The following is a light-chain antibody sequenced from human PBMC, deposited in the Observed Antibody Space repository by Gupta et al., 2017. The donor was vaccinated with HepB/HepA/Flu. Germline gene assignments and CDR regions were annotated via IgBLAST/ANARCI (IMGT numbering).Light chain of an antibody. Sequence: SYELPQPPSVSVSPGQTARITCSGDALPKQYAYWYQQKPGQAPVLVIYKDSERPSGIPERFSGSSSGTTVTLTISGVQAEEEADYYCHSADSSGTYVVFGGGTKLTVL. J-gene: IGLJ2*01. CDR1: ALPKQY. CDR2: KDS. CDR3: HSADSSGTYVV. V-gene: IGLV3-25*02.